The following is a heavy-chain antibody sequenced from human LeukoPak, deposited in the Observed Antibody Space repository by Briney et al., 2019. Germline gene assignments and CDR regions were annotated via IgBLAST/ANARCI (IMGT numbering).Heavy chain of an antibody. CDR3: GKGRERDYNCLDS. D-gene: IGHD5-24*01. J-gene: IGHJ4*02. V-gene: IGHV3-30*02. CDR2: IRHDGTQ. CDR1: GFMFSGYG. Sequence: GGSLRLSCAASGFMFSGYGMRWVRQAPGKGLEWVAFIRHDGTQYHTDSVKGRFTISRENSKSTLFLLLYSMVPADTAAYYCGKGRERDYNCLDSWGQGTLVTVSS.